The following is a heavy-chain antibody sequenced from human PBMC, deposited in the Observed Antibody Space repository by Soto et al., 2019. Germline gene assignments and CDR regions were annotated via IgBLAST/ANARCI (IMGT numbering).Heavy chain of an antibody. J-gene: IGHJ2*01. CDR2: ITPIFRAT. CDR3: ARGRDTYYHDSSGYSGWYLDL. D-gene: IGHD3-22*01. Sequence: QVQLVQSGAEVKKPGSSVKVSCKASGGTFSSDGISWVRQAPGQGHEWMGGITPIFRATKYGQKFQGRVTITADESTSTAYMELSSLRSEDTAVYYCARGRDTYYHDSSGYSGWYLDLWGRGTLVTVSS. CDR1: GGTFSSDG. V-gene: IGHV1-69*01.